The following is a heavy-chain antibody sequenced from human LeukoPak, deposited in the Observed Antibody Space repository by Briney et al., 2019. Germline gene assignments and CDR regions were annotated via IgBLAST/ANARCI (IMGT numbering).Heavy chain of an antibody. CDR3: AKDRRSWYPRYYYYMDV. CDR1: GFTFSSYA. CDR2: IRGSGGST. V-gene: IGHV3-23*01. Sequence: GGSLRLSCAASGFTFSSYAMSWVRQAPGKGLEWVSAIRGSGGSTYYADSVKGRFTISGDNSKNTLYLQMNSLRAEDTAVYYCAKDRRSWYPRYYYYMDVWGKGTTVTVSS. J-gene: IGHJ6*03. D-gene: IGHD6-13*01.